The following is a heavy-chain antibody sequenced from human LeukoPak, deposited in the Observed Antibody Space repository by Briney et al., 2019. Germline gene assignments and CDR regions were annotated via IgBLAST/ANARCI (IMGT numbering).Heavy chain of an antibody. CDR2: IKSKTAGRTT. CDR3: TSIYY. Sequence: PGGSLRLSCAASEFSFSDAWMTWVRQAPGKGLEWVGRIKSKTAGRTTDYAAPVKGRFTISRDDSKNTLYLQMNSLKAEDTAMYYCTSIYYWGQGTLVTVSS. V-gene: IGHV3-15*01. CDR1: EFSFSDAW. J-gene: IGHJ4*02.